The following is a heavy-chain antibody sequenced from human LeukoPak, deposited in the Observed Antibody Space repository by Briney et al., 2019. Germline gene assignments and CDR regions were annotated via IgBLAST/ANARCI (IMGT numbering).Heavy chain of an antibody. CDR2: ISSSSSYI. V-gene: IGHV3-21*01. CDR3: ARDSGEPGYSGYGYWVY. CDR1: GFTFSSYS. D-gene: IGHD5-12*01. Sequence: GESLRLSCAASGFTFSSYSMNWVRQAPGKGPEWVSSISSSSSYIYYADSVKGRFTISRDNAKNPLYLQMNSLRAEDTAVYYCARDSGEPGYSGYGYWVYWGQGTLVTVSS. J-gene: IGHJ4*02.